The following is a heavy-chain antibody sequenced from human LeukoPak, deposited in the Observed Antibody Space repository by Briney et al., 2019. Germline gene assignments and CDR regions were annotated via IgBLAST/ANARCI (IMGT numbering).Heavy chain of an antibody. J-gene: IGHJ4*02. CDR2: STHSGST. Sequence: PSETLSLTCAVYGGSSSGHYWTWIRQPPGKGLEWIGESTHSGSTNYNPSLKSRVTISVDTSKNQFSLKLTSVSAADTAVYHCARGRTGAAALDFWGPGTLVTVSS. CDR3: ARGRTGAAALDF. CDR1: GGSSSGHY. V-gene: IGHV4-34*01. D-gene: IGHD2-2*01.